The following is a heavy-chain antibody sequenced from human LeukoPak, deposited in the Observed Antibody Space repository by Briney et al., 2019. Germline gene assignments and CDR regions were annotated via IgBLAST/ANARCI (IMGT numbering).Heavy chain of an antibody. Sequence: TSETLSLTCTVSGAPSISYNGTWFRRPPGKGLEWIGRIYTSGSTNYNPSLKSRVTMSVDTSKNQFSLKLSSVTAADTAVYYCASDDSGSYYYWGQGTLVTVSS. D-gene: IGHD1-26*01. J-gene: IGHJ4*02. CDR2: IYTSGST. V-gene: IGHV4-4*07. CDR3: ASDDSGSYYY. CDR1: GAPSISYN.